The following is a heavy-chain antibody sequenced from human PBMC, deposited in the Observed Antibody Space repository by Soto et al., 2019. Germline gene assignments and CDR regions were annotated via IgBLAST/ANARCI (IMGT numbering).Heavy chain of an antibody. CDR2: INAGNGNT. V-gene: IGHV1-3*01. D-gene: IGHD6-19*01. J-gene: IGHJ4*02. CDR3: ARDGSSGWYAICDY. CDR1: GYTFTSYA. Sequence: ASAKVCCKASGYTFTSYAMQWVRQAPGQRLEWMGWINAGNGNTKYSQKFQGRVTITRDTSASTAYMELSSLRSEDTAVYYCARDGSSGWYAICDYWGQGTLVTVSS.